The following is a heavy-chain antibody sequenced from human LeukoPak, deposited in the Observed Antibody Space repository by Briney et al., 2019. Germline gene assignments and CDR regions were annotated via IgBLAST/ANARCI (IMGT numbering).Heavy chain of an antibody. D-gene: IGHD3-9*01. V-gene: IGHV4-30-2*01. CDR1: GGSISSGGYS. J-gene: IGHJ3*02. CDR3: ARLTNDAFDI. CDR2: IYHSGST. Sequence: SETLSLTCAGSGGSISSGGYSWSWIRQPPGKGLEWIGYIYHSGSTYYNPSLKSRVTISVDRSKNQFSLKLSSVTAADTAVYYCARLTNDAFDIWGQGTMVTVSS.